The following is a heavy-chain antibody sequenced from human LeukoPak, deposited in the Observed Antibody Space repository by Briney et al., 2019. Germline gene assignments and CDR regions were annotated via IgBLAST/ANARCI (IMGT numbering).Heavy chain of an antibody. CDR3: ARDSGYSYGAFDY. Sequence: GGSLRLSCAASGFTFSSYSMNWVRQAPGKGLEWVSSISSSSSYIYYADSVKGRFTISRDNAKNSPYLQMNSLRAEDTAVYYCARDSGYSYGAFDYWGQGTLVTVSS. CDR1: GFTFSSYS. D-gene: IGHD5-18*01. J-gene: IGHJ4*02. V-gene: IGHV3-21*01. CDR2: ISSSSSYI.